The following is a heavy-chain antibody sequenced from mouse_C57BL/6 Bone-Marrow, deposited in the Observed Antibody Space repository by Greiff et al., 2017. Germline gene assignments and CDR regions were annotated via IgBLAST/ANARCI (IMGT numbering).Heavy chain of an antibody. J-gene: IGHJ3*01. V-gene: IGHV5-15*01. CDR1: GFTFSDYG. D-gene: IGHD2-4*01. CDR2: ISNLAYSI. Sequence: EVMLVESGGGLVQPGGSLKLSCAASGFTFSDYGMAWVRQAPRKGPEWVAFISNLAYSIYYADTVTGRFTIFRENAKNTLYLEMSSLRSEDTAMYYCARLFMITTRRTFAYWGQGTLVTVSA. CDR3: ARLFMITTRRTFAY.